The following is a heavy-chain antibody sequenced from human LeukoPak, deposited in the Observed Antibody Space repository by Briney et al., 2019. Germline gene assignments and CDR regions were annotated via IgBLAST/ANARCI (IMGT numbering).Heavy chain of an antibody. J-gene: IGHJ4*02. D-gene: IGHD3-22*01. V-gene: IGHV4-31*03. CDR3: ARSGVPAAYYYDSSGPREDYFDY. Sequence: SETLSLTCTVSGGSISSGGYYWSWIRQHPGKGLEWIGYIYYSGSTYYNPSLKSRVTISVDTSKNQFSLKLSSVTAADTAVYYCARSGVPAAYYYDSSGPREDYFDYWGQGTLVTVSS. CDR1: GGSISSGGYY. CDR2: IYYSGST.